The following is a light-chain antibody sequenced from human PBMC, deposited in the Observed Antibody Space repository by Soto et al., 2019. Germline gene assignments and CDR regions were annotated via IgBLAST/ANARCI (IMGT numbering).Light chain of an antibody. V-gene: IGLV1-40*01. CDR2: GNS. CDR3: QSYDSSSYV. Sequence: QSVLTQPPSGYAAPGQKVTISCSGSSSNIGNNYVSWYQQLPGTAPKLLIYGNSNRPSGVPDRFSGSKSGTSASLAITGLQAEDEADYYCQSYDSSSYVFGTGTKVTVL. J-gene: IGLJ1*01. CDR1: SSNIGNNY.